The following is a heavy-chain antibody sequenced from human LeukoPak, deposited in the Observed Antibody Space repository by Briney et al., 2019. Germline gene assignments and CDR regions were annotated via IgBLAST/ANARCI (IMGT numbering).Heavy chain of an antibody. J-gene: IGHJ5*02. CDR2: IRYDANSK. D-gene: IGHD4-23*01. CDR1: GFSFSSCA. V-gene: IGHV3-30*02. Sequence: GGSLRLSCAASGFSFSSCAMHWVRQAPGKGLEWVAFIRYDANSKYYADSVKGRFAISRDNSKDTLYLQMTSLRIEDTAVYYCTKGDDYGANTRLPKYNWFDPWGQGTLVTVSS. CDR3: TKGDDYGANTRLPKYNWFDP.